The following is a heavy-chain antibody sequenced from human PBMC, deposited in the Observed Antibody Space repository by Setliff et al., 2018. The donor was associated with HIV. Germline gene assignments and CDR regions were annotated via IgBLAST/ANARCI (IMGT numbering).Heavy chain of an antibody. Sequence: ASVKVSCKTSGYSFTTYGISWVRQAPGHGLEWMGWISPYNGHTKSAQTFQGRVTMTIDTSTNSAYMELRSLRSDDTAVYFCARDPPSSGWYRADYWGQGTLVTVSS. J-gene: IGHJ4*02. CDR1: GYSFTTYG. CDR3: ARDPPSSGWYRADY. D-gene: IGHD6-19*01. V-gene: IGHV1-18*01. CDR2: ISPYNGHT.